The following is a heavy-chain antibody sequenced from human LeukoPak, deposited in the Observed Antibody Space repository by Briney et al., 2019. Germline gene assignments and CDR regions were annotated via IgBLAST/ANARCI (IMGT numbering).Heavy chain of an antibody. CDR3: ARTGPFQIVVFGAFDI. J-gene: IGHJ3*02. V-gene: IGHV4-59*01. D-gene: IGHD3-22*01. CDR2: FHNSGTS. CDR1: DDSISDYY. Sequence: SETLSLTCTVSDDSISDYYRGWIRQPPGKGLEWIGYFHNSGTSTYNPSLKSRVTISADTSKNQFSLKLSSVTAADTAVYYCARTGPFQIVVFGAFDIWGQGTMVTVSP.